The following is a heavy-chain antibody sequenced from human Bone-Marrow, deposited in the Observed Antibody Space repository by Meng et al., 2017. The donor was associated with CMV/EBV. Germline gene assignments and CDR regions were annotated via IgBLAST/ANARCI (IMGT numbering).Heavy chain of an antibody. V-gene: IGHV1-24*01. Sequence: ASVKVPCKVSGYTLTELSMHWVRQAPGKGLEWMGGFDPEDGETIYAQKFQGRVTMTEDTSTDTAYMELSSLRSEDTAVYYCATVVALTTVTTRDYVAPYNWFDPWGQGTLVTVSS. CDR3: ATVVALTTVTTRDYVAPYNWFDP. J-gene: IGHJ5*02. D-gene: IGHD4-11*01. CDR1: GYTLTELS. CDR2: FDPEDGET.